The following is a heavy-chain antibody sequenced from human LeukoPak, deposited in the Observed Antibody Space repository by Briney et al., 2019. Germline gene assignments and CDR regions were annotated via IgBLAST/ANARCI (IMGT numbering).Heavy chain of an antibody. Sequence: GGSLRPSCAASGFTFSSYWMNWVRQAPGKGLVWVSRIASDGSSTTYADSAKGRFSISRDNAKNTLYPQMNSLRVEDTAVYYCARGRPHGNDYWGQGTLVTVSS. D-gene: IGHD4-23*01. CDR1: GFTFSSYW. V-gene: IGHV3-74*01. J-gene: IGHJ4*02. CDR2: IASDGSST. CDR3: ARGRPHGNDY.